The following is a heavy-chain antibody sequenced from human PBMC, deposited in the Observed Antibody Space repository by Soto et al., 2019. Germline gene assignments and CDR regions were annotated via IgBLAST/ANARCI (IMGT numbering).Heavy chain of an antibody. CDR1: GFTFSSYG. CDR2: VANDGSNQ. CDR3: ARSSGGSSWYPPDY. V-gene: IGHV3-30*03. D-gene: IGHD6-13*01. J-gene: IGHJ4*02. Sequence: QVQLVESGGGVVQPGRSLRLSCAASGFTFSSYGMQWVRQSPGEGPEWVVIVANDGSNQYYAESVKGRFTISRDNSKTTVFLEMDSLRPEDTAVYYCARSSGGSSWYPPDYWGQGTLVTVSS.